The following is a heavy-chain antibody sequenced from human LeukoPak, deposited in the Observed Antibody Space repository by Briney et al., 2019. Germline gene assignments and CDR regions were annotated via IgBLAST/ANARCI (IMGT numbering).Heavy chain of an antibody. CDR1: GGTFSSYA. Sequence: SVKVSCKASGGTFSSYAISWVRQAPGQGLEWMGGIIPIFGTANYAQKFQGRVTITADESTSTAYMELSSLRSEDTAVYHCARSIAASWAFDIWGQGTMVTVSS. CDR3: ARSIAASWAFDI. V-gene: IGHV1-69*01. J-gene: IGHJ3*02. CDR2: IIPIFGTA. D-gene: IGHD6-25*01.